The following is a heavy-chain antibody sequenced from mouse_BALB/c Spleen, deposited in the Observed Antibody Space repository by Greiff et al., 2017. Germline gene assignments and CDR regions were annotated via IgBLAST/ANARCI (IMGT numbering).Heavy chain of an antibody. CDR3: ARDYDYDGPWFAY. Sequence: EVQLQQSGPELVKPGASVKISCKASGYSFTGYYMHWVKQSHVKSLEWIGRINPYNGATSYNQNFKDKASLTVDKSSSTAYMELHSLTSEDSAVYYCARDYDYDGPWFAYWGQGTLVTVSA. CDR1: GYSFTGYY. CDR2: INPYNGAT. J-gene: IGHJ3*01. V-gene: IGHV1-31*01. D-gene: IGHD2-4*01.